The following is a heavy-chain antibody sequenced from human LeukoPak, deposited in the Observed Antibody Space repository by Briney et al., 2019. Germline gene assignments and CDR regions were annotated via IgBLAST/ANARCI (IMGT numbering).Heavy chain of an antibody. Sequence: PSETLSLTCTVSGGSISSYYWSWIRQPPGKGLEWIGYIYSSGSTNCSPSLKSRVTISVDTSKNQFSLKLYSVTAADTAVYYCARRYSSYGNAFDIWGQGTMVTVSS. J-gene: IGHJ3*02. CDR3: ARRYSSYGNAFDI. V-gene: IGHV4-59*08. CDR1: GGSISSYY. CDR2: IYSSGST. D-gene: IGHD5-12*01.